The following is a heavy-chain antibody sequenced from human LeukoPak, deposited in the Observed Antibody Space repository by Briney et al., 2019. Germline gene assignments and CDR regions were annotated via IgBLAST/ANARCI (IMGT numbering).Heavy chain of an antibody. Sequence: GASVKVSCKASGYTFTSYGISWVRQAPGQGLEWMGWISAYNGNTNYAQKLQGRVTMTTDASTSTAYMELRSLRTDDTAVYYCASFAVRGVITFDYWGQGTLVTVSS. D-gene: IGHD3-10*01. CDR1: GYTFTSYG. J-gene: IGHJ4*02. V-gene: IGHV1-18*01. CDR2: ISAYNGNT. CDR3: ASFAVRGVITFDY.